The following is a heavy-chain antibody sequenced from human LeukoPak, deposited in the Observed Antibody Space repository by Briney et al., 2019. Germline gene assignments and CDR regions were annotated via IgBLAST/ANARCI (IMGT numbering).Heavy chain of an antibody. D-gene: IGHD3-22*01. Sequence: PGRSLRLSCAASGFTFSSYGMHWVRQASGKGLEWVAVIWYDGSNKYYADSVKGRFTISRDNSKNTLYLQMNSLRAEDTAVYYCAKTLYYYDSSGMKPPFDYWGQGTLVTVSS. CDR2: IWYDGSNK. J-gene: IGHJ4*02. V-gene: IGHV3-33*06. CDR1: GFTFSSYG. CDR3: AKTLYYYDSSGMKPPFDY.